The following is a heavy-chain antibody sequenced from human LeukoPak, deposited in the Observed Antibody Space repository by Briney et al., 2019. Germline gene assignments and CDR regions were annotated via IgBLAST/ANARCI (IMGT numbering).Heavy chain of an antibody. J-gene: IGHJ3*02. Sequence: PGGSLRLSCADSGFTLSDYAMRCVRQAPGEGLECVLGICWDSGSIGYADSVKSRFTISRDKVKKSRYLQMNTLRAQGTALYYCAKDISRQLGVGAFDIWGQGTMVTVSS. V-gene: IGHV3-9*01. D-gene: IGHD5-18*01. CDR1: GFTLSDYA. CDR2: ICWDSGSI. CDR3: AKDISRQLGVGAFDI.